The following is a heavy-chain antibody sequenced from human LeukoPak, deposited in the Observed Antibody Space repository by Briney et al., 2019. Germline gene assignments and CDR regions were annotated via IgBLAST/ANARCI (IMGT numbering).Heavy chain of an antibody. CDR2: SYYSGNT. D-gene: IGHD6-13*01. CDR3: ARGLAANYFFDY. V-gene: IGHV4-59*06. CDR1: GGSISSYY. Sequence: SETLSLTCTVSGGSISSYYWSWIRQHPGKGLEWIGYSYYSGNTYYNPSLKSPVTLSVDTSKNQFSLKVISVTAADTAVYYCARGLAANYFFDYWGQGTLVTVSS. J-gene: IGHJ4*02.